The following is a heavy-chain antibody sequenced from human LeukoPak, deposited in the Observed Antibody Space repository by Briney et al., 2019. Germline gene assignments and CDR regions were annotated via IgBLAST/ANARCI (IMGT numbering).Heavy chain of an antibody. Sequence: ASVKVSCKASGYTFTGYYMHWVRQAPGQGLEWMGWINPNSGGTNYAQKFQGRVTMTRDTSISTAYMELSRLRSEDTAVYYCARKTPIAAAGTGGYYYYYYYMDVWGKGTTVTVSS. J-gene: IGHJ6*03. V-gene: IGHV1-2*02. CDR1: GYTFTGYY. CDR2: INPNSGGT. D-gene: IGHD6-13*01. CDR3: ARKTPIAAAGTGGYYYYYYYMDV.